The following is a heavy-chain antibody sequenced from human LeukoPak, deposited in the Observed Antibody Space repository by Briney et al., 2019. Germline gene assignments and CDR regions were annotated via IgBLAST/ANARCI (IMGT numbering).Heavy chain of an antibody. D-gene: IGHD3-22*01. CDR2: IYYSGST. V-gene: IGHV4-59*01. CDR1: GGSISSYY. J-gene: IGHJ5*02. CDR3: ARESWYYDSSGYLYNWFDP. Sequence: PSETLSLTCTVSGGSISSYYWSWIRQPPGKGLEWIGYIYYSGSTNYNTSLKSRVTISVDTSKNQFSLKLSSVPAADTAVYYCARESWYYDSSGYLYNWFDPWGQGTLVTVSS.